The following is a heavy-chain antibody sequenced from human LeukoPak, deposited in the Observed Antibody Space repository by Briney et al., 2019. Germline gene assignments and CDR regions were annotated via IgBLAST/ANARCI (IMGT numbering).Heavy chain of an antibody. Sequence: PSETLSLTCTVSGGSISSYYWSWIRQPPGKGLEWIGYIYYSGSTNYNPSLKSRVTISVDTSKNQFSLKLSSVTAADTAVYYCARHTLGYGGYDAAFDIWGQGTMVTVSS. CDR2: IYYSGST. J-gene: IGHJ3*02. CDR3: ARHTLGYGGYDAAFDI. D-gene: IGHD5-12*01. CDR1: GGSISSYY. V-gene: IGHV4-59*08.